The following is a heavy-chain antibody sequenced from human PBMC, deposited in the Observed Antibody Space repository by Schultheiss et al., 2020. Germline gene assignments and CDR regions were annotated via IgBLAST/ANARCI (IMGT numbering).Heavy chain of an antibody. V-gene: IGHV4-4*07. J-gene: IGHJ4*02. CDR3: VRIRGVPVARRFDL. CDR1: GASISSYY. D-gene: IGHD2-2*01. CDR2: IYTCGST. Sequence: SETLSLTCTVSGASISSYYWSWIRQPAGKVLAWIGRIYTCGSTNYNPSLKSRVTISVDTSKNQFSLKLSSVTAADSAVYYCVRIRGVPVARRFDLWGQGTLVTIA.